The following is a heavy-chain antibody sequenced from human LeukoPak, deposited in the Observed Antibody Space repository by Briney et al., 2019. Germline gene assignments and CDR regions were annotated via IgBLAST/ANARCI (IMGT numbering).Heavy chain of an antibody. CDR1: GGSISSSSYY. J-gene: IGHJ4*02. CDR2: IYYNGNT. CDR3: AGTVTPNFDY. D-gene: IGHD4-17*01. Sequence: PSETLSLTCTVSGGSISSSSYYWAWIRQPPGKGLEWIGNIYYNGNTYYNSSLKSRVTISVDTSKNQFSLKLISVTAADTAVYYCAGTVTPNFDYWGQGTLVTVSS. V-gene: IGHV4-39*01.